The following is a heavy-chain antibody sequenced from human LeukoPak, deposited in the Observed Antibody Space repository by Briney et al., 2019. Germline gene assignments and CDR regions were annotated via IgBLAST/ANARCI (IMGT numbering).Heavy chain of an antibody. CDR1: GGSIRSSTDY. J-gene: IGHJ4*02. V-gene: IGHV4-39*07. CDR2: INHSGST. D-gene: IGHD2-2*01. CDR3: AREYCSSTSCRTSPRFDY. Sequence: SETLSLICTVSGGSIRSSTDYWSWIRQPPGKGLEWIGEINHSGSTNYNPSLKSRVTISVDTSKNQFSLKLSSVTAADTAVYYCAREYCSSTSCRTSPRFDYWGQGTLVTVSS.